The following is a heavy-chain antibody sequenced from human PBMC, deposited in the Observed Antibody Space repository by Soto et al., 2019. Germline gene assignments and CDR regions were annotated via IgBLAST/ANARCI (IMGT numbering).Heavy chain of an antibody. V-gene: IGHV3-9*01. D-gene: IGHD3-22*01. CDR3: AKAGDSSGYQDFDY. CDR1: GFTFDDYA. J-gene: IGHJ4*02. Sequence: GGSLRLSCAASGFTFDDYAMHWVRQAPGKGLEWVSGISWNSGSIGYADSVKGRFTISRDNAKNSLYLQMNSLRAEDTALYYCAKAGDSSGYQDFDYWGQGTLVTSPQ. CDR2: ISWNSGSI.